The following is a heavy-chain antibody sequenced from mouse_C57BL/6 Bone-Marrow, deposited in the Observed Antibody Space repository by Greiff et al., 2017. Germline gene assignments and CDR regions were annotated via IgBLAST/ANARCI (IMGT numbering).Heavy chain of an antibody. CDR3: ARLTVVVFDY. J-gene: IGHJ2*01. V-gene: IGHV5-6*01. Sequence: EVQLQQSGGDLVKPGGSLKLSCAASGFTFSSYGMSWVRQTPDKRLEWVATISRGGSYTYYPDSVKGRFTISRDNAKNTLYLQMSSLKSEDTAMYYCARLTVVVFDYWGQGTTLTVSS. CDR2: ISRGGSYT. D-gene: IGHD1-1*01. CDR1: GFTFSSYG.